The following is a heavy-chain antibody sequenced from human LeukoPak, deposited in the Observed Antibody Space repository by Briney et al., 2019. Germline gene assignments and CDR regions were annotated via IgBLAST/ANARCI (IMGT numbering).Heavy chain of an antibody. V-gene: IGHV4-34*01. CDR3: ARGTIKWELGRSSYFDY. CDR2: INHSGSI. D-gene: IGHD1-26*01. J-gene: IGHJ4*02. CDR1: GGSFSGYY. Sequence: PSETLSLTSAVYGGSFSGYYWSWIRQTPGKGLEWIGEINHSGSINYNPSLQSRVTISVDTSKNQFSLKLSSVTAADTAVYYCARGTIKWELGRSSYFDYWGQGTLVTVSS.